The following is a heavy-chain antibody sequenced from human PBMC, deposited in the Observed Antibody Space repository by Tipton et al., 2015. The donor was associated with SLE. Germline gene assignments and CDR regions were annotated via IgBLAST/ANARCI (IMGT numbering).Heavy chain of an antibody. CDR3: ARGCSSSTCEPFYFFGMDV. CDR1: GDSLSGQY. CDR2: VFRGGST. J-gene: IGHJ6*02. V-gene: IGHV4-34*01. Sequence: TLSLTCSVYGDSLSGQYWSWIRQPPGKGLEWIGEVFRGGSTNYSPSLESRVTITVDMSKNQFSLRLISVTAADTAGYYCARGCSSSTCEPFYFFGMDVWGQGTTVTVSS. D-gene: IGHD2-2*01.